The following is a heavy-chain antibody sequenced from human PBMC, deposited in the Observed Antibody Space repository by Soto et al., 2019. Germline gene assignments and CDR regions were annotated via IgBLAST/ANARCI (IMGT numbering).Heavy chain of an antibody. CDR1: GGSISSGDYY. D-gene: IGHD3-10*01. CDR2: IYYSGST. Sequence: QVQLQESGPGLVKPSQTLSLTCTVSGGSISSGDYYWSWIRQPPGKGLEWIGYIYYSGSTYYNPSLKSRLTISVDTSKNQFSLELSSVTAADTAVYYCARYGSGSYNWFDPWGQGTLVTVSS. J-gene: IGHJ5*02. CDR3: ARYGSGSYNWFDP. V-gene: IGHV4-30-4*01.